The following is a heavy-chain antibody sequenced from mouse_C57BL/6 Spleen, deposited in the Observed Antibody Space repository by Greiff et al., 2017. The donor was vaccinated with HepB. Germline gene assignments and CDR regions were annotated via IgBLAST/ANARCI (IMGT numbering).Heavy chain of an antibody. CDR3: ARGNHLEAMDY. Sequence: QVQLKESGPELVKPGASVKISCKASGYAFSSSWMNWVKQRPGKGLEWIGRIYPGDGDTNYNGKFKGKATLTADKSSSTAYMQLSSLTSEDSAVYFCARGNHLEAMDYWGQGTSVTVSS. CDR2: IYPGDGDT. V-gene: IGHV1-82*01. CDR1: GYAFSSSW. J-gene: IGHJ4*01.